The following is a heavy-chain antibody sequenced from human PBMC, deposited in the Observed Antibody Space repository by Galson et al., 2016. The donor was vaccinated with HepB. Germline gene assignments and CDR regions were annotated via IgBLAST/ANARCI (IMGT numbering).Heavy chain of an antibody. CDR3: ARRGAIGSDFDY. D-gene: IGHD5/OR15-5a*01. CDR2: IIPISGTA. V-gene: IGHV1-69*13. CDR1: GGTFSTYA. J-gene: IGHJ4*02. Sequence: SVKVSCKTSGGTFSTYAISWVRQAPEQGLEWMGGIIPISGTADYAQKFQGRVTITADESTSSSYMELSSLRSEDTAVYYCARRGAIGSDFDYWGQGTLVTVSS.